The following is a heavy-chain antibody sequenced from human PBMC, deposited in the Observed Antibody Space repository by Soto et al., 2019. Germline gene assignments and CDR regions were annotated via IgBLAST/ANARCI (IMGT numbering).Heavy chain of an antibody. J-gene: IGHJ4*02. CDR1: GFTLGRYS. D-gene: IGHD6-19*01. CDR3: AKEEQWGNVDF. Sequence: EVELLESGGGVVQPGGSLRLSCVASGFTLGRYSMNWVRQAPGKGLEWVSASSGSGSGTYYPDSVRGRFTVSRDNSKNPLFLLMDSLRVDDTALYYCAKEEQWGNVDFWGQGTLVTVSS. V-gene: IGHV3-23*01. CDR2: SSGSGSGT.